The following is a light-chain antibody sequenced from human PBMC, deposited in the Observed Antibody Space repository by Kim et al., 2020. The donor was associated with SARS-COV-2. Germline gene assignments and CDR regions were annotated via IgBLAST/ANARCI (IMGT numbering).Light chain of an antibody. CDR1: QSMSSY. Sequence: DIQMTQSPSSLSSSVGDRVTITCRASQSMSSYLNWYQQKPGKAPKLLIYAASTLQSGVPSRFSGSGSGTDFTLTISSLQPEDFATYYCQQSYSIPWTFGQGTKVDIK. V-gene: IGKV1-39*01. CDR3: QQSYSIPWT. J-gene: IGKJ1*01. CDR2: AAS.